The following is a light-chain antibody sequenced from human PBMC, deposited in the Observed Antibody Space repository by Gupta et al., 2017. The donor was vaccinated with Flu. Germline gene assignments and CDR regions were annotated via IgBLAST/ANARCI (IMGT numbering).Light chain of an antibody. CDR1: QSISSW. Sequence: IQMPQSPSTLSASVGDRVTITCRASQSISSWLYWYQQKPGKAPKLLIYKASSLESGVPSRCSGRGFGTEFTLTSSRLQPDDVATYYRQEYNTYCAFGQGTKVEIK. CDR2: KAS. CDR3: QEYNTYCA. J-gene: IGKJ1*01. V-gene: IGKV1-5*03.